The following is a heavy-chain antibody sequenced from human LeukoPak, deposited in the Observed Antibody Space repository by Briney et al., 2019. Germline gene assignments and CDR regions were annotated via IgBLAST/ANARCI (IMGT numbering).Heavy chain of an antibody. CDR2: ISAYNGNT. J-gene: IGHJ4*02. D-gene: IGHD3-10*01. CDR3: ARDQITYYYGSGSYYNVPGDY. Sequence: ASVKVSCKASGYTFTSYGISWVRQAPGQGLEWMGWISAYNGNTNYAQKLQGRVTMTTDTSTSTAYMELRRLRSDDTAVYYCARDQITYYYGSGSYYNVPGDYWGQGTLVTVSS. V-gene: IGHV1-18*04. CDR1: GYTFTSYG.